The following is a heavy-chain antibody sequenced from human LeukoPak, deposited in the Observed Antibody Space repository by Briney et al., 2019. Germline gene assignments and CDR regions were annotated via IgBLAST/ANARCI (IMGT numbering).Heavy chain of an antibody. CDR2: IRSKANSYAT. V-gene: IGHV3-73*01. CDR3: TRCIDYYYYYMDV. Sequence: GGSLRLSCAASGFTFSGSAMHWVRQASGKGLEWVGRIRSKANSYATAYAASVKGRFTISRDDSKNTAYLQMNSLKTEDTAVYYCTRCIDYYYYYMDVWGKGTTVTASS. D-gene: IGHD2-8*01. J-gene: IGHJ6*03. CDR1: GFTFSGSA.